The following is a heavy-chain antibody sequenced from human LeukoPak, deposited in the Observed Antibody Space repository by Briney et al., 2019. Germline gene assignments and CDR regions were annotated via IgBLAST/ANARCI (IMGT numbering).Heavy chain of an antibody. Sequence: GGSLRLSCAAPGFTFSNYVIHWVRKAPAKGLEWVSLIRYDGSSKYYADSVRGRFTISRDNSKNTLYLQMNSLRAEDTAVYYCARYSGNYGLDYWGQGTLVTVSS. CDR1: GFTFSNYV. J-gene: IGHJ4*02. V-gene: IGHV3-30*02. CDR2: IRYDGSSK. CDR3: ARYSGNYGLDY. D-gene: IGHD4-17*01.